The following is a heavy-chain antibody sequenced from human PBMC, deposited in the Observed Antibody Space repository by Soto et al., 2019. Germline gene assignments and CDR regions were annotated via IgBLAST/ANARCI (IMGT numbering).Heavy chain of an antibody. CDR2: IRPKANSHTT. CDR3: VRGKNSFDF. J-gene: IGHJ4*02. Sequence: GGSLRLSCAASGFTFSDYHMDWVRQGPGKGLEWVGLIRPKANSHTTEYAASAKGRFIISRDDSKNSLYLQLNSLKTGDTAVYYCVRGKNSFDFWGQGALVTVSS. CDR1: GFTFSDYH. V-gene: IGHV3-72*01.